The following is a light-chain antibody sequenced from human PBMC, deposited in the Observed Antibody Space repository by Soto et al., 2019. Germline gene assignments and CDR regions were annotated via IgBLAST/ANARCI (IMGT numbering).Light chain of an antibody. V-gene: IGLV2-8*01. J-gene: IGLJ1*01. Sequence: HSALTQPPSASGSPGQSVTISCTGTSSDVGGYNFVSWYQHHPGKAPKLMIYEVTKRPSGVPDRFSGSKSGDTASLTVSGLQAEDEADYYCSSYAGSNSYVFGTGTQLTVL. CDR3: SSYAGSNSYV. CDR1: SSDVGGYNF. CDR2: EVT.